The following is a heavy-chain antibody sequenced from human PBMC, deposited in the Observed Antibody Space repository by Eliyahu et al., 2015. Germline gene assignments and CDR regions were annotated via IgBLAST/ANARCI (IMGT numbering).Heavy chain of an antibody. CDR2: FDPEDGET. CDR1: GXTLTELX. Sequence: QVQLVQSGAEVKKPGASVKVSCKVSGXTLTELXMHWVRQAPGKGLEWMGGFDPEDGETIYXQXFQGRVTMTEDTSTDTAYMELSSLRSEDTAVYYCATDAPIVGATSIFGYWGQGTLVTVSS. J-gene: IGHJ4*02. D-gene: IGHD1-26*01. CDR3: ATDAPIVGATSIFGY. V-gene: IGHV1-24*01.